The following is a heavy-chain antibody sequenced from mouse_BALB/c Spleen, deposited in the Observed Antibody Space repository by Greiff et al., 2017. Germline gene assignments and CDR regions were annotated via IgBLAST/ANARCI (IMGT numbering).Heavy chain of an antibody. CDR1: GYTFTSYW. Sequence: EVQLQQSGTVLARPGASVKMSCKASGYTFTSYWMHWVKQRPGQGLEWIGAIYPGNSDTSYNQKFKGKAKLTAVTSTSTAYMELSSLTNEDSAVYYCTRWGDGFHSDYWGQGTTLTVSS. J-gene: IGHJ2*01. V-gene: IGHV1-5*01. CDR3: TRWGDGFHSDY. CDR2: IYPGNSDT. D-gene: IGHD2-3*01.